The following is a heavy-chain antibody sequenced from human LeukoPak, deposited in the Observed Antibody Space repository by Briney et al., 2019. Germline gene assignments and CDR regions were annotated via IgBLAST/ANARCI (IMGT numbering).Heavy chain of an antibody. J-gene: IGHJ5*02. Sequence: SETLSLTCAVYGGSFSGYYWSWIRQPPGKGLEWIGEINHSGSTNYNPSLKGRVTISVDTSKNQFSLKLSSVTAADTAVYYCARGGMELLTWGQGTLVTVSS. CDR1: GGSFSGYY. CDR3: ARGGMELLT. CDR2: INHSGST. D-gene: IGHD3-10*01. V-gene: IGHV4-34*01.